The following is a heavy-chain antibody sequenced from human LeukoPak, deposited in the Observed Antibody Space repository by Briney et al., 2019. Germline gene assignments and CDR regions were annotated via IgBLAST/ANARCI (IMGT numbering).Heavy chain of an antibody. V-gene: IGHV3-11*01. Sequence: NPGGSLRLSCAASGFTFSDYYMSWIRQAPGKGLEWVSYISSSGNTIYYADSVKGRFTISRDNAKNSLYLQMNSLRAEDTAVYFCARVKYYYDSSGYYEYYFDYWGQGTLVTVSS. CDR2: ISSSGNTI. CDR3: ARVKYYYDSSGYYEYYFDY. D-gene: IGHD3-22*01. CDR1: GFTFSDYY. J-gene: IGHJ4*02.